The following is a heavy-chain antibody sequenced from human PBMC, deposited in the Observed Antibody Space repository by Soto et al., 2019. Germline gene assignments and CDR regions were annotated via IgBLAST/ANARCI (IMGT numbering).Heavy chain of an antibody. V-gene: IGHV3-23*01. CDR1: GFTFSSYA. CDR2: ISGSGGST. CDR3: AKAVRLEPKRGGFDY. J-gene: IGHJ4*02. Sequence: GGSLRLSCAASGFTFSSYAMSWVRQAPGKGLEWVSAISGSGGSTYYADSGKGRFTISRDNSKNTLYLQMNSLRAEDTAVYCCAKAVRLEPKRGGFDYWGQGTLVTVSS. D-gene: IGHD1-1*01.